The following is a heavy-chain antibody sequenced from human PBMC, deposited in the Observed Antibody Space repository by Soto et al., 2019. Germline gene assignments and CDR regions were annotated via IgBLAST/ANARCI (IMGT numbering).Heavy chain of an antibody. Sequence: PSETLSLTCTVSGGSISSSSYYWGWIRQPPGKGLEWIGSIYYSGSTYYNPSLKSRVTISVDTSKNQFSLKLSSVTAADTAVYYCASLYSGSYPNWFDPWGQGTLVTVSS. CDR3: ASLYSGSYPNWFDP. V-gene: IGHV4-39*01. CDR2: IYYSGST. J-gene: IGHJ5*02. D-gene: IGHD1-26*01. CDR1: GGSISSSSYY.